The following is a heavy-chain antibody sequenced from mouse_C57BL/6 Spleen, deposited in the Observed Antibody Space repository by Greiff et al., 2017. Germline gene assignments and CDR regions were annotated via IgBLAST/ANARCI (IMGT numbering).Heavy chain of an antibody. D-gene: IGHD2-12*01. Sequence: EVQLQQSGPVLVKPGASVKMSCKASGYTFTDYYMNWVKQSHGKSLEWIGVINPYNGGTSYNQKFKGKATLTVDKSSSTAYMELNSLTSEDSAVXYCARKPPYSPGYAMDYWGQGTSVTVSS. J-gene: IGHJ4*01. CDR2: INPYNGGT. CDR3: ARKPPYSPGYAMDY. V-gene: IGHV1-19*01. CDR1: GYTFTDYY.